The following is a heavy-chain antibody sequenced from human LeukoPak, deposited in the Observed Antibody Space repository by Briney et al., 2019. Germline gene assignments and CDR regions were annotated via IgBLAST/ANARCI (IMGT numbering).Heavy chain of an antibody. V-gene: IGHV4-34*01. CDR2: IYHSGST. CDR1: GGSFSAYY. D-gene: IGHD6-13*01. Sequence: ETLSLTCGVYGGSFSAYYWSWIRQPPGKGLEWIGEIYHSGSTNYNPSLKSRVTISVDTSKNQFSLKLSSVTAADTAVYYCARPIAGAGMHAFDIWGQGAMVTVSS. CDR3: ARPIAGAGMHAFDI. J-gene: IGHJ3*02.